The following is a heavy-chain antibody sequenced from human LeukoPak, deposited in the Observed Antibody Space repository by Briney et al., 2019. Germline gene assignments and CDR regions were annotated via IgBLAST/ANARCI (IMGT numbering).Heavy chain of an antibody. V-gene: IGHV4-34*01. CDR1: GGSFSDYY. Sequence: SETLSLTCAVYGGSFSDYYWSWIRQPPGKGLEWIGEINHSGSTNYNPSLKSRVTISVDTSKNQFSLKLSSVTAADTAVYYCARGRRSSSWYYYYYGMDVWGQGTTVTVSS. CDR3: ARGRRSSSWYYYYYGMDV. J-gene: IGHJ6*02. D-gene: IGHD6-13*01. CDR2: INHSGST.